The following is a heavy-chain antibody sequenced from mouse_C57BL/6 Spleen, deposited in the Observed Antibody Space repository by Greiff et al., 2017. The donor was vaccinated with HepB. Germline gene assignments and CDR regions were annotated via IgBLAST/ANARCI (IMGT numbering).Heavy chain of an antibody. CDR3: ALDGYSEDYAMDY. V-gene: IGHV14-2*01. Sequence: EVQLQQSGAELVKPGASVKLSCTASGFNIKDYYMHWVKQRTEQGLEWIGRIDPEDGDTKYDPKFQGKATITADTSSNTAYLQRSSLTSEDTAVYYCALDGYSEDYAMDYWGQGTSVTVSS. CDR2: IDPEDGDT. CDR1: GFNIKDYY. D-gene: IGHD2-3*01. J-gene: IGHJ4*01.